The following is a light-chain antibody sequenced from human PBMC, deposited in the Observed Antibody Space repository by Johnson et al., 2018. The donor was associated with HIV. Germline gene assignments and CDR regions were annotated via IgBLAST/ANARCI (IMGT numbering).Light chain of an antibody. CDR3: GVWDASLSPHYV. J-gene: IGLJ1*01. Sequence: QAVLTQPPSVSAAPGQRVNISCSGHSSNIENYFVSWYQQLPGAAPRLLIYEDYKRPSGIPDRFSGSKFGASATLGITGLQTGDEADYYCGVWDASLSPHYVFGTGTTITVL. V-gene: IGLV1-51*02. CDR1: SSNIENYF. CDR2: EDY.